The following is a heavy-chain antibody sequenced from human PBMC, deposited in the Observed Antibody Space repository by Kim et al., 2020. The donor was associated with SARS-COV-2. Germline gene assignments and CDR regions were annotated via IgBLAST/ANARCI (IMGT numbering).Heavy chain of an antibody. V-gene: IGHV3-23*01. D-gene: IGHD1-1*01. CDR1: GFTFSNYA. CDR2: ISSSGGST. Sequence: GGSLRLSCAASGFTFSNYAMSWVRQAPGQGLEWVSVISSSGGSTYYGNSAQGRFSISRDSSKSTFYLQMNSLRPEDTAPYYCAQQDTCLRFVYWGQGILVIVSS. CDR3: AQQDTCLRFVY. J-gene: IGHJ4*02.